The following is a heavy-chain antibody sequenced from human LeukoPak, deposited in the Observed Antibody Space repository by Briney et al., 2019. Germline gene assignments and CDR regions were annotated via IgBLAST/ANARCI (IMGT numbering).Heavy chain of an antibody. Sequence: PSETLSLTCTVSGGSISSYYWGWFRQPPGKGLEWIGSIYYSGSTYYNPSLKSRVTISVDTSKNQFSLKLSSVTAADTAVYYCARGNKIAAAGYWGQGTLVTVSS. CDR1: GGSISSYY. CDR2: IYYSGST. V-gene: IGHV4-39*07. CDR3: ARGNKIAAAGY. J-gene: IGHJ4*02. D-gene: IGHD6-13*01.